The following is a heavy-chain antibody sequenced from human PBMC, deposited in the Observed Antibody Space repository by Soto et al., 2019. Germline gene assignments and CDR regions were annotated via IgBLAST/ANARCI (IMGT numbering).Heavy chain of an antibody. V-gene: IGHV3-23*01. CDR2: ISGSGGST. CDR1: GFTFSSYA. CDR3: AKDPLLRFLEWPQSYFDY. J-gene: IGHJ4*02. D-gene: IGHD3-3*01. Sequence: VGSLRLSCAASGFTFSSYAMSWVRQAPGKGLEWVSAISGSGGSTYYADSVKGRFTISRDNSKNTLYLQMTSLRAEDTAVYYCAKDPLLRFLEWPQSYFDYWGQGTLVTVSS.